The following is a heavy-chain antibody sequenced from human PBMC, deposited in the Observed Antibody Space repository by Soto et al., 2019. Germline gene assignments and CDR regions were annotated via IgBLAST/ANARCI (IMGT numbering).Heavy chain of an antibody. D-gene: IGHD3-3*01. Sequence: SETLSLTCTVSGGSISSYYWSWIRQPPGKGLEWIGYIYYSGSTNYNPSLKSRVTISVDTSKNQFSLKLSSVTAADTAVYYCARNGVYEIFGVAAAPYYYYYMDVWGKGTTVTVSS. CDR1: GGSISSYY. J-gene: IGHJ6*03. CDR3: ARNGVYEIFGVAAAPYYYYYMDV. CDR2: IYYSGST. V-gene: IGHV4-59*08.